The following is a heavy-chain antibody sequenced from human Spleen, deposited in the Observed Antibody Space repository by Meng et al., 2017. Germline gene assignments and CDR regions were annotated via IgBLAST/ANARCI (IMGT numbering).Heavy chain of an antibody. CDR1: GFTFSDYE. Sequence: GESLKISCAATGFTFSDYEMNWVRQAPGKGLEWVSYLSRSGSSIYYADSVRGRFTISRDNAKNSLFLQMNSLRAEDTAIYYCARSLSYYYDSSGSHYGYYFDSWGQGTLVTVSS. CDR2: LSRSGSSI. D-gene: IGHD3-22*01. J-gene: IGHJ4*02. V-gene: IGHV3-48*03. CDR3: ARSLSYYYDSSGSHYGYYFDS.